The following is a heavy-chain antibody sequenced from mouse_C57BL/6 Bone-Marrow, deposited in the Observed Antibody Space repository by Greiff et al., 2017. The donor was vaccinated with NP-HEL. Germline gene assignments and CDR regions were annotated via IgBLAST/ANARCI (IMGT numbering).Heavy chain of an antibody. V-gene: IGHV1-47*01. D-gene: IGHD2-1*01. J-gene: IGHJ1*03. CDR1: GYTFTTYP. CDR2: FHPYNDDT. CDR3: ATGNSSYWYFDV. Sequence: VKLMESGAELVKPGASVKMSCKASGYTFTTYPIEWMKQNHGKSLEWIGNFHPYNDDTKYNEKFKGKATLTVEKSSSTVYLELSRLTSDDSAVYYCATGNSSYWYFDVWGTGTTVTVSS.